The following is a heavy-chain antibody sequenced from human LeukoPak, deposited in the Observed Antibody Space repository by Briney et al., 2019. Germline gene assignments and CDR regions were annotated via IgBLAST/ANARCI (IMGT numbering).Heavy chain of an antibody. J-gene: IGHJ4*02. CDR2: ISGYNGIT. CDR3: ARDGYFDY. Sequence: GASVKVSCKASGYTFSTFGIAWVRQAPGQGLEWMGWISGYNGITHYAQKFQGRVTMTTDTTTTTAYMELRSLRSDDTAVYYCARDGYFDYWGQGTLVTASS. V-gene: IGHV1-18*01. CDR1: GYTFSTFG.